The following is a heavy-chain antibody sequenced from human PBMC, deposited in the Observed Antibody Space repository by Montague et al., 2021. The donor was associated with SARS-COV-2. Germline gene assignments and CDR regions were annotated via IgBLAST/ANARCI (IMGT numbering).Heavy chain of an antibody. D-gene: IGHD3/OR15-3a*01. CDR2: INTAGGT. J-gene: IGHJ4*02. Sequence: SLRLSCAASGFTFSSYDMHWVRQATGKGLECVSIINTAGGTYYPGSVKGRFTITRNNAKNSLYLQMNSLRAGDTAVYYCARANRTGWHIDYWGQGTLVTVSS. V-gene: IGHV3-13*04. CDR1: GFTFSSYD. CDR3: ARANRTGWHIDY.